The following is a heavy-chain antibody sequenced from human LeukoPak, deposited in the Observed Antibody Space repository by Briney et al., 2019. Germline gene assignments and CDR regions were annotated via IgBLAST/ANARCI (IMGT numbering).Heavy chain of an antibody. Sequence: ASVKVSCKASGYTFTGYYMHWVRQAPGQGLEWMGWINPNSGGTNYAQKFQGRVTMTRGTSISTAYMELSRLRSDDTAVYYCARVPNGVVVPAAMGYYYMDVWGKGTTVTVSS. CDR1: GYTFTGYY. CDR3: ARVPNGVVVPAAMGYYYMDV. J-gene: IGHJ6*03. CDR2: INPNSGGT. V-gene: IGHV1-2*02. D-gene: IGHD2-2*01.